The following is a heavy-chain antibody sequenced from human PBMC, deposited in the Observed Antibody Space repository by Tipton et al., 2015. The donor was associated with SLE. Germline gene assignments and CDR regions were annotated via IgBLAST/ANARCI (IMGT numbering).Heavy chain of an antibody. Sequence: SLRLSCAASGFSFSSYNMNWVRQAPGKGLEWVSSISSSSGYIYYADSVKGRFTISRDNARNSLYLQMNSLRAEDAAVYYCATQIWFRAPFGYWGQGSLVPVSS. CDR3: ATQIWFRAPFGY. J-gene: IGHJ4*02. CDR1: GFSFSSYN. CDR2: ISSSSGYI. D-gene: IGHD3-10*01. V-gene: IGHV3-21*03.